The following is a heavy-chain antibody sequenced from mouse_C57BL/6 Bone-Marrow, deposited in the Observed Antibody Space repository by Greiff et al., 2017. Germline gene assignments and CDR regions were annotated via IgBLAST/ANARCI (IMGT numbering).Heavy chain of an antibody. CDR2: ISSGSSTI. J-gene: IGHJ3*01. Sequence: EVKLMESGGGLVKPGGSLKLSCAASGFTFSDYGMHWVRQAPEKGLEWVAYISSGSSTIYYADTVKGRFTISSDNAKNTLFLQMTSLRSEDTAMYYGARQEYYGSSYPFAYWGQGTLVTVSA. CDR1: GFTFSDYG. V-gene: IGHV5-17*01. D-gene: IGHD1-1*01. CDR3: ARQEYYGSSYPFAY.